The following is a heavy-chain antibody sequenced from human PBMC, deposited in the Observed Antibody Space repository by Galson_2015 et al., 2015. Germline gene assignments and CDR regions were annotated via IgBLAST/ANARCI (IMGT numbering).Heavy chain of an antibody. Sequence: PALVKPTQTLTLTCTFSGFSLSTSGVGVGWIRQPPGKALEWLVVIYWDNNKRYNPSLRSRLTITKDPSKNQVVRTMTNMSPVDTATYDRAHRQSRGSGFDPWGQGALVTGSS. CDR3: AHRQSRGSGFDP. V-gene: IGHV2-5*02. J-gene: IGHJ5*02. D-gene: IGHD1-26*01. CDR1: GFSLSTSGVG. CDR2: IYWDNNK.